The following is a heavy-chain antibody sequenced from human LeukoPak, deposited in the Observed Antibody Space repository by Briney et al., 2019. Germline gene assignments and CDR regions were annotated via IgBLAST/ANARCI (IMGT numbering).Heavy chain of an antibody. CDR3: ARHRRAGWAVASGAFDI. CDR1: GGSFSGYY. J-gene: IGHJ3*02. D-gene: IGHD6-19*01. CDR2: INHSGST. Sequence: PSETLSLTCAVYGGSFSGYYWSWIRQPPGEGLEWIGEINHSGSTNYNPSLKSRVTISVDTSKNQFSLKLSSVTAADTAVYYCARHRRAGWAVASGAFDIWGQGTMVTVSS. V-gene: IGHV4-34*01.